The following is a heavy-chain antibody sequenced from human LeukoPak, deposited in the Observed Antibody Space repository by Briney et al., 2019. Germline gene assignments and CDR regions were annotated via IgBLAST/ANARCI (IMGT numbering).Heavy chain of an antibody. D-gene: IGHD3-10*01. J-gene: IGHJ4*02. CDR2: INHSGST. CDR1: GGSFSGYY. CDR3: ARGGYDYGSGSYYSEQWYYFDY. Sequence: PSETLSLTCAVYGGSFSGYYWSWIRQPPGKGLEWIGEINHSGSTNYNPSLKSRVTISVDTSKNQFSLKLSSVTAADTAVYYCARGGYDYGSGSYYSEQWYYFDYWGQGTLVTVSS. V-gene: IGHV4-34*01.